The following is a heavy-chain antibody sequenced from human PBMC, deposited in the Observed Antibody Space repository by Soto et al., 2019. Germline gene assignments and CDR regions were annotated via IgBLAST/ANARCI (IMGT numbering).Heavy chain of an antibody. CDR1: GDSMNTYH. D-gene: IGHD6-13*01. V-gene: IGHV4-4*07. CDR2: VHSSGST. CDR3: ARDQGVAAAGITWFDP. Sequence: LSLTCTVSGDSMNTYHWSWIRQPAGKGLEWIGHVHSSGSTNYNPSLKSRVTMSVDTSKNQFSLRLMSVTAADTAVYYCARDQGVAAAGITWFDPWGQGSRVTVSS. J-gene: IGHJ5*02.